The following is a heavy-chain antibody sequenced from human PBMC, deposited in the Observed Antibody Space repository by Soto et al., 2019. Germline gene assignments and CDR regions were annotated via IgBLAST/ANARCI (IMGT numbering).Heavy chain of an antibody. CDR2: ISAYNGNT. D-gene: IGHD5-18*01. V-gene: IGHV1-18*01. Sequence: ASVKVSCKASGYTFTCYGICWVRQAPGQGLEWMGWISAYNGNTNYAQKLQGRVTMTTDTSTSTAYMELRSLRSDDTAVYYCARDSGGYSYGLYYFDYSGQGTLVTVSS. CDR1: GYTFTCYG. J-gene: IGHJ4*02. CDR3: ARDSGGYSYGLYYFDY.